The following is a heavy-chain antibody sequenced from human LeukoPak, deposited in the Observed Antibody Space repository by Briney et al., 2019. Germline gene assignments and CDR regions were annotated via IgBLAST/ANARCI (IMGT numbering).Heavy chain of an antibody. J-gene: IGHJ5*02. CDR3: TKERNDYGDYNWFDP. V-gene: IGHV1-69*13. CDR1: GGTFSSYA. Sequence: ASVKVSCKASGGTFSSYAISWVRQAPGQGLEWMGGIIPMFGTANYAQKFQGRVTITADESTSTAYMELSSLRSEDTAVYHCTKERNDYGDYNWFDPWGQGTLVTVSS. CDR2: IIPMFGTA. D-gene: IGHD4-17*01.